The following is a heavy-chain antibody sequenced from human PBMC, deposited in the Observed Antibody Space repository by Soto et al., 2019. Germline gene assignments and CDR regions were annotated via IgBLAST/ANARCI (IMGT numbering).Heavy chain of an antibody. Sequence: QAQLVESGGGVVQPGRSLRLSCAASGFTFSSYAMHWVRQAPGKGLEWVAVISYDGSNKYYADSVKGRFTISRDNSKNTLYLQMNSLRAEDTAVYYCAREATVTSYNWFDPWGQGTLVTVSS. D-gene: IGHD4-4*01. CDR2: ISYDGSNK. V-gene: IGHV3-30-3*01. J-gene: IGHJ5*02. CDR1: GFTFSSYA. CDR3: AREATVTSYNWFDP.